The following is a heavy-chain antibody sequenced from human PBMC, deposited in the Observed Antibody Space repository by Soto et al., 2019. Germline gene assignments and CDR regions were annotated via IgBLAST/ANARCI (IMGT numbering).Heavy chain of an antibody. D-gene: IGHD2-8*02. CDR2: ISGTGESA. J-gene: IGHJ4*02. CDR1: GLIFSNFA. V-gene: IGHV3-23*01. CDR3: AHWSKGY. Sequence: GGSLRLSCAASGLIFSNFAMTWVRQAPGKGLEWVSSISGTGESAYYADSVAGRFTLSRDSSNNMLYLHMTSLRAEDTAIYYCAHWSKGYWGQGALVTVSS.